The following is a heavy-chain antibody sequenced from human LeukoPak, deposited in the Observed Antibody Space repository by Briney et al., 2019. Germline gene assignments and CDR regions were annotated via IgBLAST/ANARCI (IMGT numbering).Heavy chain of an antibody. D-gene: IGHD5-24*01. Sequence: GRSLRLSCAASGFTFSSYAMHWVRQAPGKGLEWVAFIRYDGSNKDYADSVKGRFTISRDNSKNTLSLQMNSLRGEDTAVYYCARVGYNHGSSDYWGQGTLVTVSS. CDR1: GFTFSSYA. J-gene: IGHJ4*02. CDR3: ARVGYNHGSSDY. V-gene: IGHV3-30*04. CDR2: IRYDGSNK.